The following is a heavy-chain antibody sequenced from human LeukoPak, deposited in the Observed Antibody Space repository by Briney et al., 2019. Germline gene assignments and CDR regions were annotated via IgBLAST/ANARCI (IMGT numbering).Heavy chain of an antibody. CDR3: AKDDDNPVLRFLEWFSCFDY. Sequence: GGSLRLSCAASGFTFSSYDMHWVRQAPGKGLEWVAVISYDGSNKYYADSVKGRFTISRDNSKNTLYLQMNSLRAEDTAVYYCAKDDDNPVLRFLEWFSCFDYWGQGTLVTVSS. CDR1: GFTFSSYD. J-gene: IGHJ4*02. V-gene: IGHV3-30*18. CDR2: ISYDGSNK. D-gene: IGHD3-3*01.